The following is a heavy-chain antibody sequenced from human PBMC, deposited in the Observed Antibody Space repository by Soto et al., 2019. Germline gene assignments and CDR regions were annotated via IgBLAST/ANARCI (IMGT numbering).Heavy chain of an antibody. D-gene: IGHD6-13*01. Sequence: ASVKVSCKASGFTFSAYYIYWVRQAPGQGLEWIGWINPNSGGTNNAQKFQCRVTMTRDTSTSTVYIELSALIPDDTAVYYCARSLLDEYSSSWRSAYYGMDVWGQGTTVTVSS. J-gene: IGHJ6*02. V-gene: IGHV1-2*02. CDR1: GFTFSAYY. CDR2: INPNSGGT. CDR3: ARSLLDEYSSSWRSAYYGMDV.